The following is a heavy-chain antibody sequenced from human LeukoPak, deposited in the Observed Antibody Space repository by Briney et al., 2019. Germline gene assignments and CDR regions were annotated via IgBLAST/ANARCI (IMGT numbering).Heavy chain of an antibody. CDR3: ARVKGSGYRNSIDY. Sequence: GGSLRLSCAASGFNFDDYAMNWVRQAPGKGLEWVSGINWNGGSTYYRDSVEGRFTISRDNAKNSLYLQMNSLRAEDTALYYCARVKGSGYRNSIDYWGQGTLVTVSS. J-gene: IGHJ4*02. V-gene: IGHV3-20*04. D-gene: IGHD3-3*01. CDR2: INWNGGST. CDR1: GFNFDDYA.